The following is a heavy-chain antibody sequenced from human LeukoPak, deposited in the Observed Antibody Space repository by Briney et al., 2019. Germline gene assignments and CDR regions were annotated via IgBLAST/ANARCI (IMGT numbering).Heavy chain of an antibody. V-gene: IGHV3-7*01. J-gene: IGHJ3*02. CDR2: IKQDGSEK. CDR1: GFTFSSYW. Sequence: GGSQRLSCAASGFTFSSYWMSWVRQAPGKGLEWVANIKQDGSEKYYVDSVKGRFTISRDNAKNSLYLQMNSLRAEDTAVYYCARVGVRFLRAFDIWGQGTMVTVSS. CDR3: ARVGVRFLRAFDI. D-gene: IGHD3-3*01.